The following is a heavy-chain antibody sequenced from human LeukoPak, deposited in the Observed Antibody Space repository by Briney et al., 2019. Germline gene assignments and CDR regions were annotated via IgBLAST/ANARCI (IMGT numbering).Heavy chain of an antibody. V-gene: IGHV4-4*09. CDR3: AREGNLGEPYYYYYMDV. CDR1: GGSISSYY. D-gene: IGHD3-10*01. Sequence: SETLSLTCTVSGGSISSYYWSWIPQPPGKGLEWIGYIYTSGSTNYNPSLKSRVTISVDTSKNQFSLKLSSMTAADTAVYYCAREGNLGEPYYYYYMDVWGKGTTVTVSS. J-gene: IGHJ6*03. CDR2: IYTSGST.